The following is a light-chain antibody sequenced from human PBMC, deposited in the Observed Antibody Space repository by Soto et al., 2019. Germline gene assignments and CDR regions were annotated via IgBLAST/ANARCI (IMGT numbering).Light chain of an antibody. Sequence: ESVWTQSPGTMSLSPGERSTLSCRASQRVSRDYLAWYQQKPGQAPRPLIYRASTRPAGLPYRFSGSGSETDFTLTISSVQSEDFAVYYCQQYNKCPITFGQGTRLEI. CDR3: QQYNKCPIT. CDR1: QRVSRDY. CDR2: RAS. J-gene: IGKJ5*01. V-gene: IGKV3-20*01.